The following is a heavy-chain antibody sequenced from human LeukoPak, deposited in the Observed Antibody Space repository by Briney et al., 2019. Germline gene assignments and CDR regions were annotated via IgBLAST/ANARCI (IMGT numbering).Heavy chain of an antibody. CDR1: GGSINSNIYY. V-gene: IGHV4-39*01. D-gene: IGHD2-2*01. J-gene: IGHJ4*02. CDR2: IYYSGSP. Sequence: SETLSLTCTVSGGSINSNIYYWGWIRQPPGKGLEWIGRIYYSGSPYYNPSLKSRVTISVDTSKNQFSLKLSSVTAADTAVYYCARQVAAVHFDYWGQGTRVTVSS. CDR3: ARQVAAVHFDY.